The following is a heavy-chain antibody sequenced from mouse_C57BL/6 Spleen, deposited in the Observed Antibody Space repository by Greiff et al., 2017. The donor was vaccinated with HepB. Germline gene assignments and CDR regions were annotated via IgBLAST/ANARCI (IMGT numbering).Heavy chain of an antibody. J-gene: IGHJ4*01. Sequence: QVQLQQSGPELVKPGASVKISCKASGYSFTSYYIHWVKQRPGQGLEWIGWIYPGSGNTKYNEKFKGKATLTADTSSSTAYMQLSSLTSEDSAVYYCARGGAMVTTRGYAMDYWGQGTSVTVSS. V-gene: IGHV1-66*01. D-gene: IGHD2-2*01. CDR2: IYPGSGNT. CDR1: GYSFTSYY. CDR3: ARGGAMVTTRGYAMDY.